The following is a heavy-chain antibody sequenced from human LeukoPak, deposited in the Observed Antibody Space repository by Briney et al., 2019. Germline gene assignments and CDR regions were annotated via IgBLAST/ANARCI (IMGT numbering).Heavy chain of an antibody. J-gene: IGHJ4*02. D-gene: IGHD6-19*01. CDR3: ARDVAVAGEEDY. Sequence: GGSLRLSCAASGFTFSSYAMNWVRQAPGKGLEWVSTISGSGGSTYYADSVKGRFTISRDNSKNTLYLQMNSLRAEDTAVYYCARDVAVAGEEDYWGQGTLVTVSS. V-gene: IGHV3-23*01. CDR1: GFTFSSYA. CDR2: ISGSGGST.